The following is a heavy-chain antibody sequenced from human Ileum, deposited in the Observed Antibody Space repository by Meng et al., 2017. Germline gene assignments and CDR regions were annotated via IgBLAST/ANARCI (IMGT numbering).Heavy chain of an antibody. CDR1: GFTFSSYE. V-gene: IGHV3-48*03. CDR2: ISSSGSTI. D-gene: IGHD6-19*01. J-gene: IGHJ6*02. Sequence: GGSLRLSCAASGFTFSSYEMNWVRQAPGKGLEWVSYISSSGSTIYYADSVKGRFTISRDNAKNSLYLQMNSLRAEDTAVYYCARGGQWLTVRYYYYYGMDVWGQGTMVTVSS. CDR3: ARGGQWLTVRYYYYYGMDV.